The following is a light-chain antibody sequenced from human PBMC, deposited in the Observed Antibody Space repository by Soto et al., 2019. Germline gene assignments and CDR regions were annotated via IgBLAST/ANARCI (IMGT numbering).Light chain of an antibody. J-gene: IGKJ1*01. CDR2: GAS. CDR1: QSVSSN. Sequence: IRVTHSAAALSLSPGERATLSCRASQSVSSNLAWYQQKPGQAPRLLIYGASTRATGIPARFSGSGSGTEFTLTISSLQSEDFAVYYCQQYNNWPPATFGQGTKVDIK. CDR3: QQYNNWPPAT. V-gene: IGKV3-15*01.